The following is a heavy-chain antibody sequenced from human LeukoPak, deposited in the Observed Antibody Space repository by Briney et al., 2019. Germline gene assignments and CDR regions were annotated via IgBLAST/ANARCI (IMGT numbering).Heavy chain of an antibody. V-gene: IGHV4-39*01. J-gene: IGHJ6*03. D-gene: IGHD3-10*01. CDR3: ARHVGIRYYYYMDV. CDR1: GGSITTSSYY. Sequence: SETLSLTCTVSGGSITTSSYYWSWIRQPPGKGLEWIGEINHSGSTNYNPSLKSRVTISVDTSKNQFSLKLSSVTAADTAVYYCARHVGIRYYYYMDVWGKGTTVTISS. CDR2: INHSGST.